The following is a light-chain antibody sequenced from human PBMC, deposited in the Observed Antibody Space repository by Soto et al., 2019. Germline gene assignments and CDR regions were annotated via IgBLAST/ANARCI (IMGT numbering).Light chain of an antibody. Sequence: EIVMTQSPATLYVSPRERATLYCRASQSVSSNLAWYQQKPRHAPRLLIYVASTRATGIPARVSGSRSGTEFTLTINSLQSEDFAVYYCQQYNNWPPYTFGQGTKLEIK. CDR3: QQYNNWPPYT. J-gene: IGKJ2*01. CDR2: VAS. V-gene: IGKV3-15*01. CDR1: QSVSSN.